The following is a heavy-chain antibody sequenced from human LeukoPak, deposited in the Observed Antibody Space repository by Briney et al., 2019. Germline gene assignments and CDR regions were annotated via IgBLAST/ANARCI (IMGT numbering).Heavy chain of an antibody. V-gene: IGHV1-69*13. J-gene: IGHJ4*02. CDR3: ARCRIFGVVIQMYYFDY. Sequence: SVKLSCKASGGTFSSYPISWVRQAPGQGLEWMGGIIPIFGTANYAQKFQGRVTITADESTSTAYMELSSLRSEDTAVYYCARCRIFGVVIQMYYFDYWGQGTLVTVSS. CDR1: GGTFSSYP. CDR2: IIPIFGTA. D-gene: IGHD3-3*01.